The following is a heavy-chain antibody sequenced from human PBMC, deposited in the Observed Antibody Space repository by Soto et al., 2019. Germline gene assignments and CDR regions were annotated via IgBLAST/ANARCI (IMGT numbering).Heavy chain of an antibody. V-gene: IGHV3-30*18. J-gene: IGHJ4*02. Sequence: QVQLVESGGGVVQPGRSLRLSCAASGFTFSSYGMHWVRQAPGKGLEWVAVISYDGSKKYYADSVKGRFTISRDHSKNTLYRHMNTMRADDTAVYYCAKDAPITAVDGTLVYWGQGSLVTVAS. CDR3: AKDAPITAVDGTLVY. CDR2: ISYDGSKK. CDR1: GFTFSSYG. D-gene: IGHD6-19*01.